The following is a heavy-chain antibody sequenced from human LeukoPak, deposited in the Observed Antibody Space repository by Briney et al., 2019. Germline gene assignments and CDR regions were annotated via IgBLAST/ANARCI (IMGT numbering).Heavy chain of an antibody. D-gene: IGHD3-22*01. CDR2: INHSGST. CDR1: GGSFSGYY. CDR3: ARAYRTNNPENYYDSSGYYPRAPYYFDY. Sequence: SETLSLTCAVYGGSFSGYYWSWIRQPPGKGLEWIGEINHSGSTNYNPSLKSRVTISVDTSKNQFSLKLSSVTAADTAVYYCARAYRTNNPENYYDSSGYYPRAPYYFDYWGQGTLVTASS. V-gene: IGHV4-34*01. J-gene: IGHJ4*02.